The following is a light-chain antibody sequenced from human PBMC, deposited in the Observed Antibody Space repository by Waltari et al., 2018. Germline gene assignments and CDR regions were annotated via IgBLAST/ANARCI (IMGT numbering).Light chain of an antibody. J-gene: IGLJ1*01. CDR3: SSYADNYFYV. V-gene: IGLV2-14*01. Sequence: QSALTQPASVSGSPGQSITISCTGTSSDVGSYKYVSWYQQHPGKTPKRMIYEVSNRPSGVSNRFSGSKSGNTASLTIPGLQAEDEAAYYCSSYADNYFYVFGTGTKVTVL. CDR1: SSDVGSYKY. CDR2: EVS.